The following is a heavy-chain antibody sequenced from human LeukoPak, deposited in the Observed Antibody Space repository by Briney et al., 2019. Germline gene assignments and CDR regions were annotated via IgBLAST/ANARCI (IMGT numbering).Heavy chain of an antibody. V-gene: IGHV3-48*03. CDR3: ARDPTPYGDYPYYFDY. D-gene: IGHD4-17*01. Sequence: GGSLRLSCAASGFTFSSYEMNWVRQAPGKGLEWVSYISSIGSTIYYADSVKGRFTISRDNAKNSLYLQMNSLRAEDTAVYYCARDPTPYGDYPYYFDYWGQGTLVTVSS. CDR2: ISSIGSTI. J-gene: IGHJ4*02. CDR1: GFTFSSYE.